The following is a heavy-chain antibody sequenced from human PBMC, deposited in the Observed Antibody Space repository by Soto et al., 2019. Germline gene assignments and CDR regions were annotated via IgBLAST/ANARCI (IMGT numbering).Heavy chain of an antibody. CDR2: IYDSGST. V-gene: IGHV4-31*03. CDR1: GASISSGDYY. CDR3: ASIYDSSGYYYGNNWFDP. Sequence: QVQLQESGPGLVKPSQTLSLTCSVSGASISSGDYYWSWIRQHPGKGLEWIGYIYDSGSTYYNPSLKSRVTISVDTYKNQFSLKLSSVTAADTAVYYCASIYDSSGYYYGNNWFDPWGQGTLVTVSS. D-gene: IGHD3-22*01. J-gene: IGHJ5*02.